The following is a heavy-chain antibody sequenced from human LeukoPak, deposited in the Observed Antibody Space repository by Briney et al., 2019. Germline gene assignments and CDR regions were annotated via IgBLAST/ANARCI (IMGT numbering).Heavy chain of an antibody. J-gene: IGHJ4*02. V-gene: IGHV4-30-2*01. CDR2: IYHSGST. CDR3: ARHRPFWSGYTYYFDY. D-gene: IGHD3-3*01. CDR1: GGSISSGGYY. Sequence: PSETLSLTCTVSGGSISSGGYYWSWIRQPPGKGLEWIGYIYHSGSTYYNPSLKSRVTISVDRSKNQFSLKLSSVTAADTAVYYCARHRPFWSGYTYYFDYWGQGTLVTVSS.